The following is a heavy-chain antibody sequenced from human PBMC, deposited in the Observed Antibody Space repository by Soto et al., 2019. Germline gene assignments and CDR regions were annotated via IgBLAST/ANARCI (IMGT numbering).Heavy chain of an antibody. D-gene: IGHD1-1*01. J-gene: IGHJ6*02. CDR2: ISTSSSTT. CDR1: GFIFSSYS. V-gene: IGHV3-48*01. Sequence: EVPLMESGGGLVQPGGSLRLSCAASGFIFSSYSMSWVRQAPGKGLEWISFISTSSSTTYYADSVKGRFTISRDNAKNSLYLYMNSLRAEDTAVYYCARRKLERQNYYGLDVWGQGTTVTVSS. CDR3: ARRKLERQNYYGLDV.